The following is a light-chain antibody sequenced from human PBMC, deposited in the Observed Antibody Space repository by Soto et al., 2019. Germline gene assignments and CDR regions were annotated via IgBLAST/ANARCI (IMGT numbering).Light chain of an antibody. CDR3: LQDHNYPLT. Sequence: AIKMAQSPSSLSASVGDRVTITCRASQGIGNDVGWYQQKPGKAPNLLLYAATTLQSGVPSRFSGTRSGTDFTLTISSLQPEDFATYYCLQDHNYPLTFGGGTKVEIK. J-gene: IGKJ4*01. CDR2: AAT. V-gene: IGKV1-6*02. CDR1: QGIGND.